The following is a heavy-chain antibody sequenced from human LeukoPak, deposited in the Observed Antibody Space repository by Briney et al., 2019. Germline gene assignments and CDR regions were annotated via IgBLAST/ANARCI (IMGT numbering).Heavy chain of an antibody. CDR2: IIPILGIA. CDR1: GGTFSSYA. Sequence: SVKVSCEASGGTFSSYAISWVRQAPGQGLEWMGKIIPILGIANYAQKFQGRVTITADKSTSTAYMELSSLRSEDTAVYYCASLPDYYDSSGYSWGQGTLVTVSS. J-gene: IGHJ5*02. CDR3: ASLPDYYDSSGYS. V-gene: IGHV1-69*04. D-gene: IGHD3-22*01.